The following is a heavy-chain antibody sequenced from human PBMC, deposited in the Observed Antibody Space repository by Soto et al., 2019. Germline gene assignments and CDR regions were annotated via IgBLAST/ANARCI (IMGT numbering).Heavy chain of an antibody. J-gene: IGHJ6*02. Sequence: SVKVSCNASGYTFPSYDINCVRQATGQGLEWMGWMNPNSGNTGYAQKFQGRVAMTRNTSISTAYMELSSLRSEDTAVYYCARTGKVYAIYYYYCGMDVWGQGTTVTVSS. D-gene: IGHD2-8*01. CDR3: ARTGKVYAIYYYYCGMDV. V-gene: IGHV1-8*01. CDR1: GYTFPSYD. CDR2: MNPNSGNT.